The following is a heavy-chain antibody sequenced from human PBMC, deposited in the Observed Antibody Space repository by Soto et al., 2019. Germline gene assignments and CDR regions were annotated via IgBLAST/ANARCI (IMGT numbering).Heavy chain of an antibody. D-gene: IGHD3-10*01. V-gene: IGHV1-18*01. CDR2: ISAYNGNT. CDR1: GYTFTSYG. Sequence: QVQLVQSGAEVKKPGASVKVSCKASGYTFTSYGISWVRQAPGQGLEWMGWISAYNGNTNYAQKLQGRVTMTTDTSTSIAYMELRSLRSDDTAVYYCARDESVLWFGEPGAYWGQGTLVTVSS. CDR3: ARDESVLWFGEPGAY. J-gene: IGHJ4*02.